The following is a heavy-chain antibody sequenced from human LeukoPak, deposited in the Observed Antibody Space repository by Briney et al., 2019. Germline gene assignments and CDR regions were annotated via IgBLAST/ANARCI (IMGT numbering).Heavy chain of an antibody. J-gene: IGHJ3*02. Sequence: TGTLSLTCSISGGSMSNYYWSWIRQPPGKALEGIGYIYDTGSTNYNPSLKSRVTISIDTSKNQFSLKLSSVTAADTALYYCARDYTMTHAFDIWGQGTLVTVSS. CDR2: IYDTGST. V-gene: IGHV4-59*01. CDR1: GGSMSNYY. D-gene: IGHD3-22*01. CDR3: ARDYTMTHAFDI.